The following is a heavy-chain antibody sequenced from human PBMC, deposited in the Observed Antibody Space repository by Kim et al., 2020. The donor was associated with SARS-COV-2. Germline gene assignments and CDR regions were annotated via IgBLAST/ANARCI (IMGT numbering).Heavy chain of an antibody. J-gene: IGHJ4*02. D-gene: IGHD4-4*01. CDR1: GGSISSYY. CDR3: ARSVTHAY. CDR2: IYYSGST. Sequence: SETLSLTCTVSGGSISSYYWSWIRQPPGKGLEWIGYIYYSGSTNYNPSLKSRVTISVDTSKNQFSLKLSSVTAADTAVYYCARSVTHAYWGQGTLVTVSS. V-gene: IGHV4-59*13.